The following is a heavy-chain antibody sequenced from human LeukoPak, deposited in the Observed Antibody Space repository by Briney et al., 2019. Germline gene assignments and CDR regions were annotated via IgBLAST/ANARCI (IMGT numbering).Heavy chain of an antibody. CDR1: GGSISSYY. V-gene: IGHV4-4*08. Sequence: SETLSLTCTVSGGSISSYYWSWIRQPPGKGLEWIGRIYTSGSTNYNPSLKSRVTISVDTSKNQFSLKLSSVTAADTAVYYCARGRVGSSSWYWYFDLWGRGTLVTVSS. J-gene: IGHJ2*01. CDR2: IYTSGST. CDR3: ARGRVGSSSWYWYFDL. D-gene: IGHD6-13*01.